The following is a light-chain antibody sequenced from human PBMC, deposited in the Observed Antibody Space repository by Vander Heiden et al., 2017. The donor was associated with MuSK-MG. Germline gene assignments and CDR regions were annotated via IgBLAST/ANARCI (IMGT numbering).Light chain of an antibody. CDR2: EVT. J-gene: IGLJ2*01. CDR1: SSDVGAYNS. CDR3: NSYAGSKNYVL. V-gene: IGLV2-8*01. Sequence: QSALTQPPSASGSPGQPVSISCTGTSSDVGAYNSVSWYQQHPGKAPKFIIYEVTKRPSGIPDRFSGSKSGNTAYLTVSGLQAEDEADYYCNSYAGSKNYVLFGGGTKLTVL.